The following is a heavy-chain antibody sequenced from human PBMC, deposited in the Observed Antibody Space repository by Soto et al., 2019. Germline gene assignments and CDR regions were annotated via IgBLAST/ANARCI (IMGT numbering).Heavy chain of an antibody. V-gene: IGHV1-69*12. CDR2: IIPRFNKV. CDR1: GGTFSIFA. CDR3: XXXXXXXXXXSGYDSFDS. Sequence: QVHLVQSGAELKRPXSSVRLSCKASGGTFSIFAINWXXXXXXXXFEWMGGIIPRFNKVSFPEKFQGRVTFTADESTTTAYXDXTRLXXXXXXXXXXXXXXXXXXXXSGYDSFDSWGQGTLVTVSS. J-gene: IGHJ4*02. D-gene: IGHD5-12*01.